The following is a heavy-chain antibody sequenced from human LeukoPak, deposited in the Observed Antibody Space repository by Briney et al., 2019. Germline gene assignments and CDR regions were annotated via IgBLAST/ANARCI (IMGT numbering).Heavy chain of an antibody. CDR1: GGSISGYY. CDR3: VRRFVGSDSSWGASDI. D-gene: IGHD6-13*01. V-gene: IGHV4-59*08. J-gene: IGHJ3*02. Sequence: PSETLSLTCTVSGGSISGYYWSWIRQPPGKGLEWIGFIYYSGSTNYNPSLKSRVTISVDTSKNQFSLKLRSVTAADTAVYYCVRRFVGSDSSWGASDIWGRGTMVTVSS. CDR2: IYYSGST.